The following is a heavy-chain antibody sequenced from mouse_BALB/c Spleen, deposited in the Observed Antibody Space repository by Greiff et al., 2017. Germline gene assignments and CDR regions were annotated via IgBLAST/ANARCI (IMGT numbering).Heavy chain of an antibody. CDR1: GYTFTDYN. J-gene: IGHJ2*01. V-gene: IGHV1-18*01. CDR3: ARSDGSSYFDY. CDR2: INPNNGGT. D-gene: IGHD1-1*01. Sequence: VQLQQSGPELVKPGALVKIPCKASGYTFTDYNMDWVKQSHGKSLEWIGDINPNNGGTIYNQKFKGKATLTVDKSSSTAYMELRSLTSEDTAVYYCARSDGSSYFDYWGQGTTLTVSS.